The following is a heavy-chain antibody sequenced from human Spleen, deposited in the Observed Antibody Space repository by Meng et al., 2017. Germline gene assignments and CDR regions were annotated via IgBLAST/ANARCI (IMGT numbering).Heavy chain of an antibody. Sequence: QVRLQESGPGLVKPSGTLSLTCTVSGGSISSSNWWSWVRQPPGKGLEWIGEIYHTGSINYNSSLKSRVTISLDKSKNQFSLKLRSVTAADTAVYYCAREVASPPYNWFDPWGQGTLVTVSS. CDR3: AREVASPPYNWFDP. CDR1: GGSISSSNW. V-gene: IGHV4-4*02. J-gene: IGHJ5*02. D-gene: IGHD2-15*01. CDR2: IYHTGSI.